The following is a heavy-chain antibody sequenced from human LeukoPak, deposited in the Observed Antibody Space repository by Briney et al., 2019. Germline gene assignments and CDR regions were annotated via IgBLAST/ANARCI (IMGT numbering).Heavy chain of an antibody. Sequence: GGSLRLSCAASGFPFNIYPMSWVRQAPGKGLEWVGRIKRKSDGGTADYAAPVKGRFTISRDDSKNTLYLQMNSPKIEDTAVYYCTIPETGTTRYWGQGTLVTVSS. CDR2: IKRKSDGGTA. CDR3: TIPETGTTRY. D-gene: IGHD1-1*01. J-gene: IGHJ4*02. CDR1: GFPFNIYP. V-gene: IGHV3-15*01.